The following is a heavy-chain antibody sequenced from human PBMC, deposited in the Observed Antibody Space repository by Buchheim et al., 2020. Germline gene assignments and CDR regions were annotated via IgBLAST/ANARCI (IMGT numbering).Heavy chain of an antibody. CDR3: AKDRTPDGRYELDY. J-gene: IGHJ4*02. CDR2: IVGGGSGI. D-gene: IGHD2-2*01. Sequence: EVQLLESGGGLAQPGGSLRLSCAASGFTFGTYAMNWVRQAPGKGLEWLSVIVGGGSGIHYADAGKGRFTISRDHFKNILFLQMNSLRGEDTAIYYCAKDRTPDGRYELDYWGRGIL. V-gene: IGHV3-23*01. CDR1: GFTFGTYA.